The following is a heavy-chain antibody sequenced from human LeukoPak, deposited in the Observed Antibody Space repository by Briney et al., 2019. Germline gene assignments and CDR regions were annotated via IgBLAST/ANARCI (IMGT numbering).Heavy chain of an antibody. CDR1: GFTFSSYS. J-gene: IGHJ4*02. CDR2: ISSSSTTI. Sequence: GGSLRLSCAASGFTFSSYSMNWVRQAPGKGLEWVSHISSSSTTIYYADSVKGRFTISRDNAQNSLFLQMSSLRAADTAMYYCAREDFYASGGYSRWGQGTMVTVSS. CDR3: AREDFYASGGYSR. D-gene: IGHD3-10*01. V-gene: IGHV3-48*01.